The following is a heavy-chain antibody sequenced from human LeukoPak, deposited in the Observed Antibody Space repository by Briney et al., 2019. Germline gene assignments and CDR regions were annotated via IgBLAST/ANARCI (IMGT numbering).Heavy chain of an antibody. CDR2: ISSSSNYI. CDR3: AKEVRGDAFDI. V-gene: IGHV3-21*01. J-gene: IGHJ3*02. Sequence: RSGGSLRLSCAASGFTFSSHSMNWVRQAPGKGLEWVSSISSSSNYIYYADSVKGRFTISRDNTKNTLFLQMNSLRAEDTAVYYCAKEVRGDAFDIWGQGTMVTVSS. CDR1: GFTFSSHS. D-gene: IGHD3-16*01.